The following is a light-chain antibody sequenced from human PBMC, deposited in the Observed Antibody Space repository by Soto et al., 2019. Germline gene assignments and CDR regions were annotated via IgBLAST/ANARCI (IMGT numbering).Light chain of an antibody. Sequence: DIQMTQSPSSLSASVGDRVTITCRASQGIRNGLGWYQQKPGKAPKRLIYAASSLQSGVPSRFSGSGSGTEFTLTISSLQPEDFATYYCLQHNTYPFTFGPGTKLEIK. CDR3: LQHNTYPFT. J-gene: IGKJ2*01. CDR2: AAS. CDR1: QGIRNG. V-gene: IGKV1-17*01.